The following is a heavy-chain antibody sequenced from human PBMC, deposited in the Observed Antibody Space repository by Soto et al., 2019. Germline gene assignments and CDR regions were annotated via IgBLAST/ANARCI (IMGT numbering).Heavy chain of an antibody. V-gene: IGHV1-24*01. Sequence: GASVKVSCKASGYTFTGYYMHWVRQAPGKGLEWMGGFDPEDGETIYAQKFQGRVTMTEDTSTDTAYMELSSLRSEDTAVYYCATEGTMIVVPSAFDIWGQGTMVTVSS. CDR3: ATEGTMIVVPSAFDI. J-gene: IGHJ3*02. D-gene: IGHD3-22*01. CDR1: GYTFTGYY. CDR2: FDPEDGET.